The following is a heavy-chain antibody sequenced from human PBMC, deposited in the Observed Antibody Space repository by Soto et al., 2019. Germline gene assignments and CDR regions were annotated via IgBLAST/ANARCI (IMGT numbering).Heavy chain of an antibody. CDR2: INHSGST. Sequence: SETLSLTCAVYGGSFSGYYWSWIRQPPGKGLEWIGEINHSGSTNYNPSLKSRVTISVDTSKNQFSLKLSSVTAADTAVYYCARVGRPVLWFGESILGFDYWGQGTLVTSPQ. J-gene: IGHJ4*02. CDR3: ARVGRPVLWFGESILGFDY. D-gene: IGHD3-10*01. CDR1: GGSFSGYY. V-gene: IGHV4-34*01.